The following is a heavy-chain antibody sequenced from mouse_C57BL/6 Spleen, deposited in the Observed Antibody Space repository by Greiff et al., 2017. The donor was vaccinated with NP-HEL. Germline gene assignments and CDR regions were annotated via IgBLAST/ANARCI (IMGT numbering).Heavy chain of an antibody. Sequence: VQLQQSGPELVKPGASVKMSCKASGYTFTDYNMHWVKQSHGKSLEWIGYINPNNGGTSYNQKFKGKATLTVNKSSSTAYMELRSLTSEDSAVYYCARSHYSNYGYWYFDVWGTGTTVTVSS. CDR3: ARSHYSNYGYWYFDV. CDR2: INPNNGGT. CDR1: GYTFTDYN. J-gene: IGHJ1*03. D-gene: IGHD2-5*01. V-gene: IGHV1-22*01.